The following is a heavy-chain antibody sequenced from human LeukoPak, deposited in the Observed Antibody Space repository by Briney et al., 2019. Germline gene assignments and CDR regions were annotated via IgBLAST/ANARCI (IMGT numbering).Heavy chain of an antibody. V-gene: IGHV4-59*01. CDR2: IYYSGST. CDR3: ARAPWSGYYTGRGWFDP. D-gene: IGHD3-3*01. J-gene: IGHJ5*02. Sequence: SETLSLTCAVYGGSFSGYYWSWIRQPPGKGLEWIGYIYYSGSTNYNPSLKSRVTISVDTSKNQFSLKLSSVTAADTAVYYCARAPWSGYYTGRGWFDPWGQGTLVTVSS. CDR1: GGSFSGYY.